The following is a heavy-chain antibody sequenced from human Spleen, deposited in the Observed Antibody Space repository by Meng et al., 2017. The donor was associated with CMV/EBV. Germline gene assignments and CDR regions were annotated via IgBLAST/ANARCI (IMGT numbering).Heavy chain of an antibody. CDR3: ARRFFYYDFWSGYYANYFDP. J-gene: IGHJ5*02. D-gene: IGHD3-3*01. Sequence: GESLKISCAASGFTFSNYAMNWVRQAPGKGLEWISYISTKGDLIYYADSVKGRFTTSRDNAENLLYLQMNSLRVEDTATYYCARRFFYYDFWSGYYANYFDPWGQGTLVTVSS. V-gene: IGHV3-48*04. CDR2: ISTKGDLI. CDR1: GFTFSNYA.